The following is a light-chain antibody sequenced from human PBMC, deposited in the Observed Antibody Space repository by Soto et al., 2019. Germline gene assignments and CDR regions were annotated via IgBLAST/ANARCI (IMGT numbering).Light chain of an antibody. CDR1: SFNIGAGYD. CDR3: QSYDNRLSAYV. V-gene: IGLV1-40*01. Sequence: QSVLTQPPSVSGAPGQRVTISCTGSSFNIGAGYDVHWYLQLPGTAPKLLVYTNNNRPSGVPDRFSGSKSGTSASLAITGLQAEDEADYYCQSYDNRLSAYVFGTGTKLTVL. CDR2: TNN. J-gene: IGLJ1*01.